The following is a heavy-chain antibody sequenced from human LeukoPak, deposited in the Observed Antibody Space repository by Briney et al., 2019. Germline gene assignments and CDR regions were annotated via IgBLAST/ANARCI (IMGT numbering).Heavy chain of an antibody. CDR1: AFTLSSNY. CDR2: LYRGGST. D-gene: IGHD6-13*01. CDR3: ARVRRGSSWYYYVMLV. Sequence: GGGLRLSRAAAAFTLSSNYIRGGREAPGKGGGGGSVLYRGGSTYYPGAVKGRCTISRDNSKNTLYLQMNSLRAEDTAVYYCARVRRGSSWYYYVMLVWGQGPTVPVSS. J-gene: IGHJ6*02. V-gene: IGHV3-66*01.